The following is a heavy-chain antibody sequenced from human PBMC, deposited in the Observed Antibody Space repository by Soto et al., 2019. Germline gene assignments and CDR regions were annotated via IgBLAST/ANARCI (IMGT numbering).Heavy chain of an antibody. CDR1: GFTFSSYG. D-gene: IGHD3-10*01. Sequence: QVQLVESGGGVVQPGRSLRLSCAASGFTFSSYGMHWVRQAPGKGPEWVAVISYDGSNKYYADSVKGRFTISRDNSKNTLYLQMNSLRAEDTAVYYCAKDLGSGYFDYWGQGTLVTVSS. V-gene: IGHV3-30*18. CDR3: AKDLGSGYFDY. J-gene: IGHJ4*02. CDR2: ISYDGSNK.